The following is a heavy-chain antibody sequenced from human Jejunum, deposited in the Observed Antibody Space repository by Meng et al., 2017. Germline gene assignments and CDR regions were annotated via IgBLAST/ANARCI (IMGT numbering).Heavy chain of an antibody. V-gene: IGHV3-23*01. Sequence: GGSLRLSCAASGFTFSTNYMSWVRRAPGKGLEWVSASGTSRDAYYADSVKGRFTISRDTSKNTLFLEMNSLRAEDTAVYYCAKHLSGSYTFDYWGQGTLVTVSS. CDR3: AKHLSGSYTFDY. D-gene: IGHD1-26*01. CDR1: GFTFSTNY. J-gene: IGHJ4*02. CDR2: SGTSRDA.